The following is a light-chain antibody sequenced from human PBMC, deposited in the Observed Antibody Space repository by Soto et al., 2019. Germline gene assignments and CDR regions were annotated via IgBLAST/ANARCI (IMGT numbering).Light chain of an antibody. CDR3: SSYAGGNNLV. V-gene: IGLV2-8*01. J-gene: IGLJ3*02. Sequence: QSALTQPPSASGSPGRSVTLSCTGTSSDIGAYNYVSWYQQHPGKVPKLMIYEVTKRPSGVPDRFSGSQSGNTASLTVSGLEAEDEADYYCSSYAGGNNLVFGGGTKLTVL. CDR1: SSDIGAYNY. CDR2: EVT.